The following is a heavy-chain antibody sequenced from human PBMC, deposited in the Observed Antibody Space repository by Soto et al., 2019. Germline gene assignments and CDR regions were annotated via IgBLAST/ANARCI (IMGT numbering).Heavy chain of an antibody. CDR1: GYTFTSYG. J-gene: IGHJ6*03. V-gene: IGHV1-18*01. Sequence: ASVKVSCKASGYTFTSYGSSWVRQAPGQGLEWMGWISAYNGNTNYAQKLQGRVTMTTDTSTSTAYMELRSLRSDDTAVYYCARVVWSGQWLVHYYYYMDVWGKGTTVTVSS. CDR3: ARVVWSGQWLVHYYYYMDV. D-gene: IGHD6-19*01. CDR2: ISAYNGNT.